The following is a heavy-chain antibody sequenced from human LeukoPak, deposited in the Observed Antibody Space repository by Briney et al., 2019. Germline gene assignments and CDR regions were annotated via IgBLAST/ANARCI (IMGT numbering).Heavy chain of an antibody. CDR3: ARDLDIVVVPAAAADY. CDR1: GFTFSDYY. D-gene: IGHD2-2*01. Sequence: GGSLRLSCAASGFTFSDYYMSWIRQAPGKGLEWVSYISSSGSTIYYADSVKGRFTISRDNAKNSLYLQMNSLRAEDTAVYYCARDLDIVVVPAAAADYWGQGTLVTVSS. CDR2: ISSSGSTI. J-gene: IGHJ4*02. V-gene: IGHV3-11*01.